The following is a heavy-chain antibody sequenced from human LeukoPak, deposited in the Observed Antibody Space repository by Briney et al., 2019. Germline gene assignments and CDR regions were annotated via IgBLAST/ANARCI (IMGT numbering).Heavy chain of an antibody. CDR3: ARNIRHTVGASVFDF. D-gene: IGHD1-26*01. V-gene: IGHV3-7*01. Sequence: GGSLRLSCAASGFTFSNYWMSWVRQAPGKGLEWVANIKQDGSEIYYVDSVKGRFTISRDYAENSLYLQMNSLRAEDTAVYYCARNIRHTVGASVFDFWGQGTLVTVSS. CDR1: GFTFSNYW. CDR2: IKQDGSEI. J-gene: IGHJ4*02.